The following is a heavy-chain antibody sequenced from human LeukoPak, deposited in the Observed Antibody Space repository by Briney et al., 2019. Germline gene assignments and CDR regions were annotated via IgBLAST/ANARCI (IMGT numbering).Heavy chain of an antibody. CDR3: AKGPRPDLSVLHTLER. Sequence: GGSLTLSCAASGFTFSSYAMTWVRQAPGRGMEWVSTITGRGDAANDADSVKGRFTISRDNSKSSLYLQMNSLRVEDTAAYHCAKGPRPDLSVLHTLERWGQGVLVTVSS. CDR1: GFTFSSYA. D-gene: IGHD3-16*02. V-gene: IGHV3-23*01. J-gene: IGHJ4*02. CDR2: ITGRGDAA.